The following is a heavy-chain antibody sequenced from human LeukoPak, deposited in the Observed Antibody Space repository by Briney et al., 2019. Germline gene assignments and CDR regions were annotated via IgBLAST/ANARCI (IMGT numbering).Heavy chain of an antibody. CDR3: ARALRSPSYHVLDY. V-gene: IGHV4-59*01. D-gene: IGHD2-2*01. J-gene: IGHJ4*02. Sequence: SETLSLTCTVSGGSINRYYWSWIRQPPGEGLEWIGYIYYSGSTKYNPSLKSRVTISVDTSKNQFSLKLSSVTAADTAVYYCARALRSPSYHVLDYWGQGTLVTVSS. CDR1: GGSINRYY. CDR2: IYYSGST.